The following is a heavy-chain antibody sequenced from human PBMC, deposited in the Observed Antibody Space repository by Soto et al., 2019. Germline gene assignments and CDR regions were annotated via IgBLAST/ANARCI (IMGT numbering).Heavy chain of an antibody. CDR2: IYWDDYK. CDR3: AYRFLSGVGDY. Sequence: QITLKESGPTLVKPTQTLTLTCTFSGFSFSTNGVGVAWIRQPPGGALEWLALIYWDDYKKYNPSLRSRLSITRDTSKNPVLFTMRNMDPVDTATYYCAYRFLSGVGDYWGPGTLVTVSS. V-gene: IGHV2-5*02. CDR1: GFSFSTNGVG. J-gene: IGHJ4*02. D-gene: IGHD3-3*01.